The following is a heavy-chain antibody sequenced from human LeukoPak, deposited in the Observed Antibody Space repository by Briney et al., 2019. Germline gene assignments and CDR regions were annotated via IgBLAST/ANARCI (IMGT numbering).Heavy chain of an antibody. CDR2: ISWNSGTV. J-gene: IGHJ4*02. D-gene: IGHD2-2*02. CDR1: GFTFDEYA. Sequence: GGSLRLSCAASGFTFDEYAMHWVRLAPGKGLEWVSGISWNSGTVDFADSVKGRFTIYRDNAKNSLYLQMNSLRAEDTAVYYCARDLGYCSSTSCYTVYWGQGTLVTVSS. CDR3: ARDLGYCSSTSCYTVY. V-gene: IGHV3-9*01.